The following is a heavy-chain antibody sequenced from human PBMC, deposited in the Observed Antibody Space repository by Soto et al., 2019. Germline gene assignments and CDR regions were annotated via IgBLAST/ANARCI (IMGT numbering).Heavy chain of an antibody. Sequence: NPSETLSLTCGVSGGSISSGGYSWSWIRQPPGKGLEWIGYIYHSGSTYYNPSLRSRVTISVDRSKNQFSLKLSSVTAADTAVYYCARDQSSGNDAFDIWGQGTMVTVSS. D-gene: IGHD3-22*01. CDR2: IYHSGST. CDR3: ARDQSSGNDAFDI. V-gene: IGHV4-30-2*01. J-gene: IGHJ3*02. CDR1: GGSISSGGYS.